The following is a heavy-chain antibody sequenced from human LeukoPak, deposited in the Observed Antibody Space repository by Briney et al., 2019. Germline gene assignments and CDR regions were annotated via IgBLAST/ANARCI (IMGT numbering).Heavy chain of an antibody. CDR3: AGEDYGGYRFDY. V-gene: IGHV4-59*01. D-gene: IGHD4-23*01. Sequence: SETLSLTCTVSGGSITSYFWSWIRQPPGRGLEWIAYISYSGSTNYNPSLKSRVVISVDASKNQFSLKLRSVTAADTAVCYCAGEDYGGYRFDYWGQGTLVTVSS. CDR1: GGSITSYF. J-gene: IGHJ4*02. CDR2: ISYSGST.